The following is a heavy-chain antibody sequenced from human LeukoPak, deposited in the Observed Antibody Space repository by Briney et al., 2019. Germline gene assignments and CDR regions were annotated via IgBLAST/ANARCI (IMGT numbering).Heavy chain of an antibody. D-gene: IGHD4-17*01. CDR2: IYHSGNT. V-gene: IGHV4-4*02. J-gene: IGHJ4*02. Sequence: SETLSLTCTVSGGSISSSNWWSWVRQPPGKGLEWIGEIYHSGNTNYNPSLKSRVTISVDKSKNQSSLKLSSVTAADTAVYYCARVSDYGDVQDSWGQGTLVTVSS. CDR3: ARVSDYGDVQDS. CDR1: GGSISSSNW.